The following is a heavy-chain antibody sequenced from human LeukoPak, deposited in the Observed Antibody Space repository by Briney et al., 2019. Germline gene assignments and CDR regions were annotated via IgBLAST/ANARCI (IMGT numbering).Heavy chain of an antibody. CDR2: ISYDGSNK. Sequence: PGGSLRLSCAASGFTFSSYAMHWVCQAPGKGLEWVAVISYDGSNKYYADSVKGRFTISRDNSKNTLYLQMNSLRAEDTAVYYCEGIAALDYWGQGTLVTVSS. D-gene: IGHD6-13*01. J-gene: IGHJ4*02. V-gene: IGHV3-30-3*01. CDR1: GFTFSSYA. CDR3: EGIAALDY.